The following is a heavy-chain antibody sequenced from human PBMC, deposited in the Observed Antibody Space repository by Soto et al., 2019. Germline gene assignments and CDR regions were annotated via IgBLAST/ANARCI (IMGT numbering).Heavy chain of an antibody. J-gene: IGHJ6*02. CDR1: GGTFSSYA. Sequence: QVQLVQSGADVKKPGSSVKVSCKASGGTFSSYAISWVRQAPGQGLEWMGGIIPIFGTINYARRFQGRVTITADKSTSTAYMELRSLRSEDTAVYYCARGTRSGSYYYYGLDVWGQGTTVTVSS. V-gene: IGHV1-69*06. D-gene: IGHD1-26*01. CDR2: IIPIFGTI. CDR3: ARGTRSGSYYYYGLDV.